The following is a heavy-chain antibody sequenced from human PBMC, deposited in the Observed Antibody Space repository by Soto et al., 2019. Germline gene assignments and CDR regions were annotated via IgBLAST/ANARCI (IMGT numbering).Heavy chain of an antibody. CDR2: ISYDGSNK. V-gene: IGHV3-30-3*01. J-gene: IGHJ3*02. Sequence: QVQLVESGGGVVQPGRSLSLSCAASGFTFSSYAMHWVRQAPGKGLEWVAVISYDGSNKYYADSVKGRFPISRDNSKNKLYLQMNSLRAEDTALYYCARDRAFDIWGQLTMVTVAS. CDR3: ARDRAFDI. CDR1: GFTFSSYA.